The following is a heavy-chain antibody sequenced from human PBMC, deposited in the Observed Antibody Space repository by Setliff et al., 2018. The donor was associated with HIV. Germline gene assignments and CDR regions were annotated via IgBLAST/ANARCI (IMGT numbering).Heavy chain of an antibody. J-gene: IGHJ4*02. Sequence: SETLSLTCTVSGGSISSYYWSWMRQPPGKGLEWIGYVHYSGSTNYKSSLKSRVTISVDRSKSEFSLRLTSVTAADTAHYFCVVYFGGNGGRGLWGQGTLVTVSS. CDR2: VHYSGST. CDR1: GGSISSYY. CDR3: VVYFGGNGGRGL. V-gene: IGHV4-59*01. D-gene: IGHD2-15*01.